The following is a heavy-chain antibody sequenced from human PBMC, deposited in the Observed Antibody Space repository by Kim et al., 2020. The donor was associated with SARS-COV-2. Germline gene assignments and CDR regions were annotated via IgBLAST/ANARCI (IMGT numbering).Heavy chain of an antibody. Sequence: PALKSRVTISVDTSKNQFSLKLSSVTAADTAVYYCARGLDTMIVVGGFDYWGQGTLVTVSS. V-gene: IGHV4-39*07. CDR3: ARGLDTMIVVGGFDY. D-gene: IGHD3-22*01. J-gene: IGHJ4*02.